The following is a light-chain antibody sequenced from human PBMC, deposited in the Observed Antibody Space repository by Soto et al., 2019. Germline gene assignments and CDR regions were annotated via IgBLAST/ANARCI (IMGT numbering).Light chain of an antibody. J-gene: IGKJ1*01. CDR2: DAS. CDR1: QTISTW. Sequence: EIQMTQSPSTLSASVGDLVTITCRASQTISTWLAWYQQKPGKAPELLIYDASTLESGVPSRFSGSGSGTEFSLTISSLQPDDFATFYCQKYSSFSRKFGQGTKVAIK. V-gene: IGKV1-5*01. CDR3: QKYSSFSRK.